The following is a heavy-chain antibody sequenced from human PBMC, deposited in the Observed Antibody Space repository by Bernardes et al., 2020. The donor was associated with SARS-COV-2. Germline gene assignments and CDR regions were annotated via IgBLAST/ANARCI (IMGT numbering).Heavy chain of an antibody. V-gene: IGHV1-46*01. D-gene: IGHD2-2*02. Sequence: ASVKVSCKASGYTFTSYYMHWVRQAPGQGLEWMGIINPSGGSTSYAQKFQGRVTMTRDTSTSTVYMELSSLRSEDTAVYYCARDAPCSSTSCYKAFYFYYGMDVWGQGTTVTVSS. CDR1: GYTFTSYY. J-gene: IGHJ6*02. CDR3: ARDAPCSSTSCYKAFYFYYGMDV. CDR2: INPSGGST.